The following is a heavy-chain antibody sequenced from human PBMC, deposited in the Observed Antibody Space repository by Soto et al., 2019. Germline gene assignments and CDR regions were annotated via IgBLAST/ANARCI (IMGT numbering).Heavy chain of an antibody. CDR2: IHWNDDN. CDR1: GFSLTTGRVG. D-gene: IGHD2-15*01. CDR3: THRLVGSGQGY. Sequence: QITLEETGPTLVKPTQTLTLTCTFSGFSLTTGRVGVGWIRQPPGKALEWLAVIHWNDDNHYSPSLKSRLTITKDTSKNQVVLTLTNMYPVDTATYYCTHRLVGSGQGYWGQGTLVTVSS. V-gene: IGHV2-5*01. J-gene: IGHJ4*02.